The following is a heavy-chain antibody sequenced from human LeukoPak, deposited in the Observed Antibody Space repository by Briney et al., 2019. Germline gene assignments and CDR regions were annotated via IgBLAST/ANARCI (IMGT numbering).Heavy chain of an antibody. Sequence: GSSVKVSCKASGGTFSSYAISWVRQAPGQGLEWMGRIIPILGIANYAQKFQGRVTITADKSTSTAYMELSSLRSEDTAVYYCARDKRELDYGSGSPTRYYYYGMDVWGQGTTVTVSS. J-gene: IGHJ6*02. V-gene: IGHV1-69*04. D-gene: IGHD3-10*01. CDR1: GGTFSSYA. CDR3: ARDKRELDYGSGSPTRYYYYGMDV. CDR2: IIPILGIA.